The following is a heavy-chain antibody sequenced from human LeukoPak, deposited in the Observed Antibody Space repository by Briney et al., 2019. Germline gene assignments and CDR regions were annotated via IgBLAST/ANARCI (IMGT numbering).Heavy chain of an antibody. D-gene: IGHD4-17*01. CDR1: GXTFSSYG. CDR2: ISYDGSRK. J-gene: IGHJ5*02. Sequence: PGRSLRLSCAASGXTFSSYGMHWVRQAPGKGLEWVAVISYDGSRKHYADSVKGRFTISRDNSKNTLDLQMNSLRAEDTAVYYCAKEDGDGDYPNWFDPWGQGTLVTVSS. V-gene: IGHV3-30*18. CDR3: AKEDGDGDYPNWFDP.